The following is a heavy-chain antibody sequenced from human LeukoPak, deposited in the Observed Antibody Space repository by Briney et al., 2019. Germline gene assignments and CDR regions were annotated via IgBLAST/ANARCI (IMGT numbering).Heavy chain of an antibody. CDR2: IYSDNT. CDR3: ARGQRSDTSFDY. V-gene: IGHV3-53*01. Sequence: GGSLRLSCTVSGFTVSSNSMSWVRQAPGKGLEWVSFIYSDNTHYSDSVKGRFTISRDNAKNSLFLQMNSLRAEDTAVYYCARGQRSDTSFDYWGQGTLVTVSS. J-gene: IGHJ4*02. CDR1: GFTVSSNS. D-gene: IGHD4-17*01.